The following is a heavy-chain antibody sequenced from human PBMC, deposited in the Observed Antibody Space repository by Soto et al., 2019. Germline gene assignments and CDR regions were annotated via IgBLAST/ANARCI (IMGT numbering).Heavy chain of an antibody. V-gene: IGHV3-53*01. Sequence: EVQLVESGGGLIQPGGSLRLSCEVSGFTVSSNYMSWVRQAPGKGLEWVSVIYAGGSIFYADSVKGRFTISRDNSRNTVSLQMTSLRAEDTDVYYCSRGFPSMAYYGEYYFDHWGQGTLGTVSS. CDR3: SRGFPSMAYYGEYYFDH. D-gene: IGHD3-10*01. CDR1: GFTVSSNY. J-gene: IGHJ4*02. CDR2: IYAGGSI.